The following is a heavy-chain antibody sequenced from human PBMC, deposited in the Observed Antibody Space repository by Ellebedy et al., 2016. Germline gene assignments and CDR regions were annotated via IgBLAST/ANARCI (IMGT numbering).Heavy chain of an antibody. V-gene: IGHV3-7*01. CDR3: ARDKSPTMIALDF. CDR1: GIMFNSYS. Sequence: GESLKISCKAPGIMFNSYSMNWVRQAPGKGLEWVANIKQDGSEIYYVDSVKGRFTISRDNAKNSLYLQMNSLRAEDTAVYYCARDKSPTMIALDFWGQGTLVTVSS. J-gene: IGHJ4*02. CDR2: IKQDGSEI. D-gene: IGHD3-22*01.